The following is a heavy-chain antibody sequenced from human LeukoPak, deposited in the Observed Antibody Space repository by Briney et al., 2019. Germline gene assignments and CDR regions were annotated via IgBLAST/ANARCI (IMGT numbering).Heavy chain of an antibody. V-gene: IGHV1-18*01. CDR2: ISTYSEKP. D-gene: IGHD6-13*01. J-gene: IGHJ4*02. CDR3: ARGLSEQQPEELDY. Sequence: ASVKVSCKASGYNFLSYGISWVRQAPGKGLEWMGWISTYSEKPKYALKVQGRVTMTRDTSISTAYMELSSLRSEDTAVYYCARGLSEQQPEELDYWGQGTLVTVSS. CDR1: GYNFLSYG.